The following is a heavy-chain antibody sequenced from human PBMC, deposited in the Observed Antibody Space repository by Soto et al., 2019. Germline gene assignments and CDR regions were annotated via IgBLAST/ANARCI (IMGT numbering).Heavy chain of an antibody. D-gene: IGHD5-12*01. V-gene: IGHV3-7*01. CDR1: GVTFSSYW. CDR2: IKQDGSEK. CDR3: AREARGFARYYYMDV. Sequence: PGGSLRLSCAASGVTFSSYWSRWVRQAPGKGLEWVANIKQDGSEKYYVDSVKGRFTISRDNAKNSLYLQMNSLRAEDTAVYYCAREARGFARYYYMDVWGKGTTVTVSS. J-gene: IGHJ6*03.